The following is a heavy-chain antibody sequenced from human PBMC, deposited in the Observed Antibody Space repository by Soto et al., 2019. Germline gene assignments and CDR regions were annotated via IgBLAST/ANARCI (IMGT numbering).Heavy chain of an antibody. V-gene: IGHV1-18*01. Sequence: QVQLVQSGAEVKKPGASVKVSCKASGYTFTSFHISWVRHAPGQGLEWMGWISAYNGNTNYAQNLQGRVTMTTDTSTSAAYMELRSLRSDAAAMYYCARDSPPIAYWGQGTLVTVSS. CDR3: ARDSPPIAY. CDR2: ISAYNGNT. D-gene: IGHD6-13*01. CDR1: GYTFTSFH. J-gene: IGHJ4*02.